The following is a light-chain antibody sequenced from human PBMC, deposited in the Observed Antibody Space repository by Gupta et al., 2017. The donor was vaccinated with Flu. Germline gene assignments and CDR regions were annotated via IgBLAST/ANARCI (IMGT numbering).Light chain of an antibody. V-gene: IGLV2-14*01. Sequence: QSALTQPASLSGSPGQSITISCIGTSRHVGTHNYVSLYQQHPGKAPKLMIYEVTNRPSGVSNRFSGSKSGNTASLTISGLQAEDEADYYCSSYRNSGTPWVFGGGTRVTVL. J-gene: IGLJ3*02. CDR3: SSYRNSGTPWV. CDR2: EVT. CDR1: SRHVGTHNY.